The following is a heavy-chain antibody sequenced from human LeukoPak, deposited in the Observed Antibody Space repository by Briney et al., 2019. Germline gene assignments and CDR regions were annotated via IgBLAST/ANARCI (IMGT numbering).Heavy chain of an antibody. V-gene: IGHV4-59*08. J-gene: IGHJ4*02. D-gene: IGHD6-19*01. CDR1: GGSISSYY. CDR2: IYYSGST. Sequence: SETLSLTCTVSGGSISSYYWSWMRQPPGKGLEWIGYIYYSGSTNYNPSLKSRVTISVDTSKNQFSLKLSSVTAADTAVYYCARRADTSGWYRDDYWGQGTLVTVSS. CDR3: ARRADTSGWYRDDY.